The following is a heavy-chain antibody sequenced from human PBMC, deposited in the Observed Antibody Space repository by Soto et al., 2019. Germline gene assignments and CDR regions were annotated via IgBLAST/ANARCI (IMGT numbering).Heavy chain of an antibody. CDR1: GGSISSGDYY. CDR3: ARPLRGGYNYGNWIDP. V-gene: IGHV4-31*03. Sequence: QVLLQESGPGLVKPSQTLSLTCTVSGGSISSGDYYWSWIRQHPGKGLECIGYIYYTGSTYYNPSLKSRVSVSVDTSKSQCPLNLSSVPAADTAVYYCARPLRGGYNYGNWIDPWGQGTLVTVSS. CDR2: IYYTGST. D-gene: IGHD5-12*01. J-gene: IGHJ5*02.